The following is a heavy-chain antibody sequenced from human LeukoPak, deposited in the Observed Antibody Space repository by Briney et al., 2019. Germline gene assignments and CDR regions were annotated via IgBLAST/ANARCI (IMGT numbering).Heavy chain of an antibody. V-gene: IGHV4-59*01. CDR1: GGSISSYY. CDR3: ARELHDYGDYVPYWYFDL. CDR2: IYYSGST. D-gene: IGHD4-17*01. Sequence: SETLSLTCTVSGGSISSYYWSWIRQPPGKGLEWIGYIYYSGSTNYNPSLKSRVTISVDTSKNQFSLKLSSVTAADTAVYYCARELHDYGDYVPYWYFDLWGRGTLVTVSS. J-gene: IGHJ2*01.